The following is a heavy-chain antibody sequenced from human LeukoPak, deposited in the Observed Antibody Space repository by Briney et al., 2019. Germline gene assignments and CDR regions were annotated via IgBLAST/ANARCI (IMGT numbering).Heavy chain of an antibody. Sequence: SETLSLTCTVSGGSISSYYWSWIRQPPGKGLEWIGYIYYSGSTNYNPSLKSRVTISVDTSKNQCSLNLSSVPAADPAVYSCARAVAVASYYYYMAVWGKGPRSPSP. CDR3: ARAVAVASYYYYMAV. CDR1: GGSISSYY. V-gene: IGHV4-59*01. D-gene: IGHD6-19*01. CDR2: IYYSGST. J-gene: IGHJ6*03.